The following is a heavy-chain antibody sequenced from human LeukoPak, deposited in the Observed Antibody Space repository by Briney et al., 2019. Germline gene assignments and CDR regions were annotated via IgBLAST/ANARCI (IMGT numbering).Heavy chain of an antibody. CDR3: ARVFSSSTTLTTFDL. D-gene: IGHD2-2*01. CDR2: INPNSGGT. CDR1: GYTFTGYY. V-gene: IGHV1-2*02. Sequence: ASVKVSCKASGYTFTGYYMHWVRQAPGQGLEWMGRINPNSGGTNYAQKFQGRVTMTRDTSISTAYMELSRLRSDDTAVYYCARVFSSSTTLTTFDLWGRGTLVTVSS. J-gene: IGHJ2*01.